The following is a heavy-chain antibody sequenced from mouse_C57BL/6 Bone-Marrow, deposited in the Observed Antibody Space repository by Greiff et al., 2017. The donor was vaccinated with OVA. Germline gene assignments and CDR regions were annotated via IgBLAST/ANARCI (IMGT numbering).Heavy chain of an antibody. D-gene: IGHD2-2*01. CDR3: AKAIYYGFYAMDY. V-gene: IGHV1-55*01. CDR2: IYPGSGST. CDR1: GYTFTSYW. Sequence: QLPGAELVKPGASVKMSCKASGYTFTSYWITWVKQRPGQGLEWIGDIYPGSGSTNYNEKFKSKATLTVDTSSSTSYMQLSSLTSEDSAVYYCAKAIYYGFYAMDYWGQGTSVTVSS. J-gene: IGHJ4*01.